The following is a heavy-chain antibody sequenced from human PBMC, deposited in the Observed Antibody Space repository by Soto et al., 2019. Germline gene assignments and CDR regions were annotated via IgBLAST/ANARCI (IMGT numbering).Heavy chain of an antibody. CDR3: ASLGYCSGGSCSKTFDY. D-gene: IGHD2-15*01. V-gene: IGHV3-74*01. Sequence: GGSLRLSCAASGFTFSSYWMHWVRQAPGKGLVWVSRINSDGSSTSYADSVKGRFTISRDNAKNTLYLQMNSLRAEDTAVYYCASLGYCSGGSCSKTFDYWGQGTLVTVSS. CDR1: GFTFSSYW. CDR2: INSDGSST. J-gene: IGHJ4*02.